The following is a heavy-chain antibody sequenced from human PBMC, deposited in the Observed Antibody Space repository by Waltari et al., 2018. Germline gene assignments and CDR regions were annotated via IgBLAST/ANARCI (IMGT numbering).Heavy chain of an antibody. CDR2: IYYSGST. CDR1: GGSISSHY. J-gene: IGHJ4*02. D-gene: IGHD6-13*01. CDR3: ASNSYSKYYFDY. V-gene: IGHV4-59*11. Sequence: QVQMQESGPGLVKPSETLSLTCSVSGGSISSHYWSWIRQPPGKGLEWIGYIYYSGSTNYNPSLKSRVTISVDTSKNQFSLKLSSVTAADTAVYYCASNSYSKYYFDYWGQGTLVTVSS.